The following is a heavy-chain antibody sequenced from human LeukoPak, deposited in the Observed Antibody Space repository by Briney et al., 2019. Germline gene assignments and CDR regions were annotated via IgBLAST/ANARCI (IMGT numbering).Heavy chain of an antibody. CDR3: AREGSYGSYYYYYMDA. CDR2: IYTSGST. Sequence: SETLSLTCTVSGGSISSYYWSWIRQPAGKGLEWIGRIYTSGSTNYNPSLKSRVTMSVDTSKNQFSLKLSSVTAADTAVYYCAREGSYGSYYYYYMDAWGKGTTVTVSS. CDR1: GGSISSYY. J-gene: IGHJ6*03. D-gene: IGHD5-18*01. V-gene: IGHV4-4*07.